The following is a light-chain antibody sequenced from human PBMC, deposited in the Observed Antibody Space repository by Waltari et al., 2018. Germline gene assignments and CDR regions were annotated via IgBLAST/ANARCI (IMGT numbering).Light chain of an antibody. Sequence: ELELTQSPGTASLSPGERVTLSCRASQSVGSSSLAWYQQKPGQAPRLVIYRASRRATGIPDRFSGSGSGTDCSLTISRLEPEDFAVYYCQQHGTLPATFGQGTKVEIK. CDR2: RAS. CDR1: QSVGSSS. CDR3: QQHGTLPAT. J-gene: IGKJ1*01. V-gene: IGKV3-20*01.